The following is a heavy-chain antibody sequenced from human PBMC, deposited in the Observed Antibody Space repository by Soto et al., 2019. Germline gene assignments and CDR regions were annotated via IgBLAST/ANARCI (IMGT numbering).Heavy chain of an antibody. CDR2: ISAYNGNT. J-gene: IGHJ6*02. CDR3: ARDEDCSSTSCYGLYYYYGMDV. D-gene: IGHD2-2*01. V-gene: IGHV1-18*01. CDR1: GYTFTSYG. Sequence: QVQLVQSGAEVKKPGASVKVSCKASGYTFTSYGISWVRQAPGQGLEWMGWISAYNGNTNYAQKLQGRVTMTTHTSTSTAYMGLRSLRSDDTAVYYCARDEDCSSTSCYGLYYYYGMDVWGQGTTVTVSS.